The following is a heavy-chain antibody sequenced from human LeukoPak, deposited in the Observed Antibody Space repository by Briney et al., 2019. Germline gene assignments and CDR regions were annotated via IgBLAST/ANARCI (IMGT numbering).Heavy chain of an antibody. CDR2: IRSKAYGGTT. D-gene: IGHD6-13*01. CDR3: TREGTPEQQLAFDY. CDR1: GFTFGDYA. J-gene: IGHJ4*02. Sequence: PGGSLRLSCTASGFTFGDYAMSWFRQAPGKGLEWVGFIRSKAYGGTTEYAASVKGRFTISRDDSKSIAYLQMNSLKTEDTAVYYCTREGTPEQQLAFDYWGQGTLVTVSS. V-gene: IGHV3-49*03.